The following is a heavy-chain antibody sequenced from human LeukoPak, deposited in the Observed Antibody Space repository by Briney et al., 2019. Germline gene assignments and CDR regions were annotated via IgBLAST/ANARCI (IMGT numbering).Heavy chain of an antibody. CDR2: IYYSGST. CDR1: GYSISSSNW. D-gene: IGHD6-13*01. CDR3: ARGSYSSSWYSPTFDY. Sequence: NPSDTLSLTCAVSGYSISSSNWWGWIRQPPGKGLEWIGYIYYSGSTYYNPSLKSRVTMSVDTSKNQFSLKLSSVTAVDTVVYYCARGSYSSSWYSPTFDYWGQGTLVTVSS. J-gene: IGHJ4*02. V-gene: IGHV4-28*01.